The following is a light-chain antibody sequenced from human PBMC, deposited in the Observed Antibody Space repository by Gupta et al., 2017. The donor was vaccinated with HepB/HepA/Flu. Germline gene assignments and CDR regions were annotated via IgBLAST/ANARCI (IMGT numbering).Light chain of an antibody. CDR2: AAS. V-gene: IGKV1-9*01. CDR1: QGISSY. CDR3: QQLNSYPRYT. J-gene: IGKJ2*01. Sequence: DIQLTQSPSFLSASVGDRVTITCRASQGISSYLAWYQQKPGKAPKLLIYAASTLQSGVPSRFSGSGYGTEFTLTISSRQPEDFATYYCQQLNSYPRYTFGQGTKMEIK.